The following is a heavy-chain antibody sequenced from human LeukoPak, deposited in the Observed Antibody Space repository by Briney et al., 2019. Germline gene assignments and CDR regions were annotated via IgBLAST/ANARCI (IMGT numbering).Heavy chain of an antibody. CDR2: IYPGDSDV. CDR1: GYSFTNYW. V-gene: IGHV5-51*01. D-gene: IGHD3-16*01. J-gene: IGHJ4*02. Sequence: GESLKISCKGSGYSFTNYWIGWVRQMPGKGLEWMGIIYPGDSDVRYSPSFQGQVTISADKSINTAYLQRSSLKASDTAIFYCARGGSHFEYWGQGTLVTVSS. CDR3: ARGGSHFEY.